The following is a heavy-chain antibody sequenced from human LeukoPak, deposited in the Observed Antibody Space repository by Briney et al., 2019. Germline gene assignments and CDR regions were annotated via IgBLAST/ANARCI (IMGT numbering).Heavy chain of an antibody. J-gene: IGHJ4*02. D-gene: IGHD2-15*01. V-gene: IGHV3-21*01. CDR2: ISSSSSYI. CDR1: GFTFSNSG. Sequence: PGGSLILSCAASGFTFSNSGMDWVRQAPGKGLEWVSSISSSSSYIHYTDSVKGRFTISRDNAKNSLHLQMNSLRAEDTAVYFCARKRDCGRFSCGAYYFESWGQGTLVTVSS. CDR3: ARKRDCGRFSCGAYYFES.